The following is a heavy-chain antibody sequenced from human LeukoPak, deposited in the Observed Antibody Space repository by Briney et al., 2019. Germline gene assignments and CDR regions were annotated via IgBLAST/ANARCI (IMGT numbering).Heavy chain of an antibody. CDR2: IKQDETEK. V-gene: IGHV3-7*04. D-gene: IGHD2-8*01. Sequence: GSLRLSCAVSGLNFRSFWMSWVRQAPGKGLEWVANIKQDETEKFYVDSVKGRFTISRDNAKNSLYLQMNSLRVEDSAVYYCARGFYLSMTELYYLDLWGRGTLVTVSS. CDR3: ARGFYLSMTELYYLDL. J-gene: IGHJ2*01. CDR1: GLNFRSFW.